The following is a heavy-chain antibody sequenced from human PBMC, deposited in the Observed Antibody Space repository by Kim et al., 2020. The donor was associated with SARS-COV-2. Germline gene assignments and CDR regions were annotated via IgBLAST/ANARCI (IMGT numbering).Heavy chain of an antibody. Sequence: GGSLRLSCVASGFTFSTYDMNWVRQAPGKGLEWVSVINGSGASTYYADSVKGRFTISRDNARNTLYLQMNSLRSDDTAVYYCAKGPCLDY. V-gene: IGHV3-23*01. CDR3: AKGPCLDY. CDR1: GFTFSTYD. J-gene: IGHJ4*01. CDR2: INGSGAST.